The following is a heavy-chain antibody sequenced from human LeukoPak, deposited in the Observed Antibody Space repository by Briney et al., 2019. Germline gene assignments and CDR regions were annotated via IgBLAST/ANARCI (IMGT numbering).Heavy chain of an antibody. CDR1: EFTFSNSG. J-gene: IGHJ6*03. CDR3: ARDTYDILTGFPGANYYYYMDV. D-gene: IGHD3-9*01. V-gene: IGHV3-48*01. CDR2: ISSSSSTI. Sequence: GGSLRLSCAASEFTFSNSGMHWVRQAPGKGLEWVSYISSSSSTIYYADSVKGRFTISRDNAKNSLYLQMNSLRAEDTAVYYCARDTYDILTGFPGANYYYYMDVWGKGTTVTVSS.